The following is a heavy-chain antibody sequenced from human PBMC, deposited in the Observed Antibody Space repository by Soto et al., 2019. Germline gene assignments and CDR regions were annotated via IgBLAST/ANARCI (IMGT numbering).Heavy chain of an antibody. Sequence: SETLSLTCTVSGGSISSSSYYWGWIRQPPGKGLEWIGSIYYSGSTYYNPSLKSRVTISVDTSKNQFSLKLSSVTAADTAVYYCARPHSGYEIYYFDYWGQGTLVTVSS. D-gene: IGHD5-12*01. J-gene: IGHJ4*02. V-gene: IGHV4-39*01. CDR2: IYYSGST. CDR3: ARPHSGYEIYYFDY. CDR1: GGSISSSSYY.